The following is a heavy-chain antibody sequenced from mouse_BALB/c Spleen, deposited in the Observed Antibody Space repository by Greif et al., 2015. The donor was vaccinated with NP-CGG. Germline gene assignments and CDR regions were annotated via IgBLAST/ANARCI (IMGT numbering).Heavy chain of an antibody. V-gene: IGHV14-3*02. D-gene: IGHD4-1*01. Sequence: EVQLQQSGAELVKPGASAKLSCTASGFNIKDTYMHWVKQRPEQGLEWIGRIDPANGNTKYDPKFQGKATITADTSSNTAYLQLSSLTSEDTAVYYCARELGQGYFDYWGQGTTLTVSS. CDR3: ARELGQGYFDY. CDR1: GFNIKDTY. J-gene: IGHJ2*01. CDR2: IDPANGNT.